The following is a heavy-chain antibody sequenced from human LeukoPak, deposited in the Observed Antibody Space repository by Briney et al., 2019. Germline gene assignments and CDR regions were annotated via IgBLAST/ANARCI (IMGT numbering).Heavy chain of an antibody. V-gene: IGHV1-69*13. J-gene: IGHJ5*02. Sequence: ASVKVSCKASGGTFSSYAISWVRQAPGQGLEWMGGIIPIFGTANYAQKFQGRVTITADEPTSTAYMELSSLRSEDTAVYYCARDPLFDWSKRGFDNWFDPWGQGTLVTVSS. CDR2: IIPIFGTA. CDR3: ARDPLFDWSKRGFDNWFDP. CDR1: GGTFSSYA. D-gene: IGHD3-9*01.